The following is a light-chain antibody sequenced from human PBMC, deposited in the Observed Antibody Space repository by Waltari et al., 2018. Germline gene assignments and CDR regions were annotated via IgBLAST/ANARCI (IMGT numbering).Light chain of an antibody. Sequence: QSVLTQPPSVSGAPGQRVTISCTGSSSNIGAGYDVHWYPQLPGTAPKPLIYGNSNRPSGVPDRFSGSKSGTSASLAITGLQAEDEADYYCQSYDSSLSVVFGTGTKVTVL. CDR1: SSNIGAGYD. CDR2: GNS. CDR3: QSYDSSLSVV. J-gene: IGLJ1*01. V-gene: IGLV1-40*01.